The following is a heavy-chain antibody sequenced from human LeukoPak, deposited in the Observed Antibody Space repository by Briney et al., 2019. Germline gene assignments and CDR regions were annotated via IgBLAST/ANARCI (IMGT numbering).Heavy chain of an antibody. V-gene: IGHV3-23*01. CDR3: VEDSTDYGGNLEYFQH. J-gene: IGHJ1*01. CDR2: ISGSGGST. D-gene: IGHD4-23*01. CDR1: GFTFSSYA. Sequence: PGGSLRLSCAASGFTFSSYAMSWVRQAPGKGLEWVSAISGSGGSTYYADSVKGRFTISRDNSKNTLYLQMNSLRAEDTAVYYCVEDSTDYGGNLEYFQHWGQGTLVTVSS.